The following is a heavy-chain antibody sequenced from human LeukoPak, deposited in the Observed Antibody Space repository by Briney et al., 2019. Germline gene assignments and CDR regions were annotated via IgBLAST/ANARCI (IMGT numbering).Heavy chain of an antibody. CDR3: VKGPAYYYMAV. V-gene: IGHV3-23*01. CDR1: GFTFSSYG. Sequence: GGSLRLSCAASGFTFSSYGMSWVRQAPGKGLEWVSAISGSGGSTYYADSVKGRFTISRDNSKNTLYLQMNSLRAEDTAVYYCVKGPAYYYMAVWGKGTTVSVSS. J-gene: IGHJ6*03. CDR2: ISGSGGST.